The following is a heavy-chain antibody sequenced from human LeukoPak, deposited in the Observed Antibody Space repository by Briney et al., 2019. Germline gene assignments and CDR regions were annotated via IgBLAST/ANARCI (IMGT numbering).Heavy chain of an antibody. V-gene: IGHV3-30*02. Sequence: GGSLRLSCAASRFSFSSHAMHWVRQAPGKGLEWVAFISYDGSTKTYADSVKGRFTTSRGISLHLQMNSLRAEDTAVYYCVRNNNNDYWGQGTLVTVSS. D-gene: IGHD2/OR15-2a*01. J-gene: IGHJ4*02. CDR1: RFSFSSHA. CDR2: ISYDGSTK. CDR3: VRNNNNDY.